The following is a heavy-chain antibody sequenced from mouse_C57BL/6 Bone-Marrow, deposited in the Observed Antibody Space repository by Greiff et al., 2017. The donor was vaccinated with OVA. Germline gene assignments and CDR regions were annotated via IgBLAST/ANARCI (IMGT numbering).Heavy chain of an antibody. Sequence: EVKVVESGGGLVKPGGSLKLSCAASGFTFSSYTMSWVRQTPEKRLEWVATISGGGGNTYYPDSVKGRFTISRDNAKNTLYLQMSSLRSEDTALYYCARRRAPWFAYWGQGTLVTVSA. V-gene: IGHV5-9*01. CDR1: GFTFSSYT. CDR3: ARRRAPWFAY. J-gene: IGHJ3*01. CDR2: ISGGGGNT.